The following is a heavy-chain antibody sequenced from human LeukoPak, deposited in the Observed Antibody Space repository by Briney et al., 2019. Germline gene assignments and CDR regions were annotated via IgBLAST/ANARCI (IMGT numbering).Heavy chain of an antibody. Sequence: RASETLSLTCTVSGGSISSYYWSWLRQPPGKGPEWIGYIYYSGSTNYNPSLKSRVTISVDTSKNQFSLKLSSVTAADTAVYYCASRELGWDVWGQGTTVTVSS. V-gene: IGHV4-59*08. J-gene: IGHJ6*02. D-gene: IGHD1-26*01. CDR1: GGSISSYY. CDR2: IYYSGST. CDR3: ASRELGWDV.